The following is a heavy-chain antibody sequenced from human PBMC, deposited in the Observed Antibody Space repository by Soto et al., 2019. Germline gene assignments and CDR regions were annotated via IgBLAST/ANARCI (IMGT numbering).Heavy chain of an antibody. Sequence: QVQLVESGGGVVQPGRSLRLSCAASGFTFSSYAMHWVRQAPGKGLEWVAVISYDGSNKYYADSVKGRFTISRDNSKNTLYLQMNSLRAEDTAVYYCARDRNYYDSSGYTLDYRGQGTLVTVSS. V-gene: IGHV3-30-3*01. J-gene: IGHJ4*02. CDR3: ARDRNYYDSSGYTLDY. D-gene: IGHD3-22*01. CDR2: ISYDGSNK. CDR1: GFTFSSYA.